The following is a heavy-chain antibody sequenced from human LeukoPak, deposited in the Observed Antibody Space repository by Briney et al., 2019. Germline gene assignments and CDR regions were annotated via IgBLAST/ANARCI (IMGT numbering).Heavy chain of an antibody. CDR1: GYSFSTFD. CDR3: ARGPLTGEHYHYYMDV. Sequence: ASVKVSCKASGYSFSTFDINWVRQAPGRGREWMGWMNPNTGRTGYAQKFQGRVTIIGNSSRSTVDMELSSLTTDDTAVYYCARGPLTGEHYHYYMDVWGKGTTVTVSS. V-gene: IGHV1-8*03. CDR2: MNPNTGRT. D-gene: IGHD7-27*01. J-gene: IGHJ6*03.